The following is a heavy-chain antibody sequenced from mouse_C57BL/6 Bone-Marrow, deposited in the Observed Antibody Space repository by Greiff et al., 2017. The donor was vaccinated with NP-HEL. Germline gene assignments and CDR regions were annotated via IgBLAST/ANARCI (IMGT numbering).Heavy chain of an antibody. CDR1: GYTFTSYG. CDR2: IYPRSGNT. J-gene: IGHJ2*01. CDR3: EREGLRHFDY. V-gene: IGHV1-81*01. Sequence: VKLMESGAELARPGASVKLSCKASGYTFTSYGISWVKQRTGQGLEWIGEIYPRSGNTYYNEKFKGKATLTADKSSSTAYMELRSLTSEDSAVYLYEREGLRHFDYWGQGTTLTVSS. D-gene: IGHD2-4*01.